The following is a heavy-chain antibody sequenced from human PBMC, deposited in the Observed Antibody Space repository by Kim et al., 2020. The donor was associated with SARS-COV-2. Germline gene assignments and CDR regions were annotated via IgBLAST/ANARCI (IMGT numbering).Heavy chain of an antibody. Sequence: GGSLRLSCAASGFTFSSYEMNWVRQAPGKGLEWVSYISSSGSTIYYADSVKGRFTISRDNAKNSLYLQMNSLRAEDTAVYYCARDPLQGGEMVYYYYGMDVWGQGTTVTVSS. CDR1: GFTFSSYE. CDR2: ISSSGSTI. D-gene: IGHD3-16*01. CDR3: ARDPLQGGEMVYYYYGMDV. V-gene: IGHV3-48*03. J-gene: IGHJ6*02.